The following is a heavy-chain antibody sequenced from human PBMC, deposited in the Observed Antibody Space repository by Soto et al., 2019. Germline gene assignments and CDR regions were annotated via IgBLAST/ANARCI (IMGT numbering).Heavy chain of an antibody. CDR3: AREETRAGDAFDI. J-gene: IGHJ3*02. CDR2: ISSSSSTI. D-gene: IGHD6-19*01. CDR1: GFTFSSYS. V-gene: IGHV3-48*01. Sequence: EVQLVESGGGLVQPGGSLRLSCAASGFTFSSYSMNWVRQAPGKGLEWVSYISSSSSTIYYADSVRGRFTISRDNAKKSRYLQMNSLRAEDTAVYYCAREETRAGDAFDIWGQGTMVTVSS.